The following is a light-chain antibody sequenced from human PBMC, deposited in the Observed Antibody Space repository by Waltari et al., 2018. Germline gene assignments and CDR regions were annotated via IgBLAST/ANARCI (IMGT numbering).Light chain of an antibody. CDR3: QHGFGTPLT. J-gene: IGKJ4*01. CDR1: KNVNNY. CDR2: KTS. Sequence: DIQMTQSPSSLSASVGDRVTITCRASKNVNNYVNWYQQKPGKAPKVLIYKTSTLQSGVPSRFSGSGSGTEYSFIISSLQSEDVATYFCQHGFGTPLTFGGGTKVEL. V-gene: IGKV1-39*01.